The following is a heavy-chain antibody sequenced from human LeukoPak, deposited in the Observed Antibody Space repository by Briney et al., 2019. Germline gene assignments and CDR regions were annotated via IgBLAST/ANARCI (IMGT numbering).Heavy chain of an antibody. J-gene: IGHJ4*02. Sequence: GGSLTLSCEVSGFTFNTYGIHWVRQTPGKGLQWVALISYDGTKTWYTDSVKGRFTISRDNSKNTLYLQMNSLRAEDTAVYYCARGPSSYHNTGGQGTLVTVSS. CDR1: GFTFNTYG. CDR3: ARGPSSYHNT. D-gene: IGHD5-12*01. V-gene: IGHV3-33*08. CDR2: ISYDGTKT.